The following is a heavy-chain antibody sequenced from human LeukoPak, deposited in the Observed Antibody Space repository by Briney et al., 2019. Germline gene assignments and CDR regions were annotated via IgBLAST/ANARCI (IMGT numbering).Heavy chain of an antibody. CDR2: ISYDGSNK. V-gene: IGHV3-30-3*01. J-gene: IGHJ4*02. D-gene: IGHD6-13*01. CDR1: GFTFSSYA. Sequence: GGSLRLSCAASGFTFSSYAMHWVRQAPGKGLEWVAVISYDGSNKYYADSVKGRFTISRDNSKNTLYLQMNSLRAEDTAVYYCAKDHPYSSSWYNYFDYWGQGTLVTVSS. CDR3: AKDHPYSSSWYNYFDY.